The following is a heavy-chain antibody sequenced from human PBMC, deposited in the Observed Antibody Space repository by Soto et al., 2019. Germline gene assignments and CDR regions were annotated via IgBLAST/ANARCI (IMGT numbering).Heavy chain of an antibody. CDR3: ARDSPPVDY. CDR1: GYTFTSYG. V-gene: IGHV1-18*01. J-gene: IGHJ4*02. Sequence: QVQLVQSGAEVKKPGASVKVSCKASGYTFTSYGISWVRQAPGQGLEWMGWISAYNGNTKNAQKLQGRVTMTTDTSTSTAYMELRTMSSYDTAVYYLARDSPPVDYWGQGTLVTVSS. CDR2: ISAYNGNT.